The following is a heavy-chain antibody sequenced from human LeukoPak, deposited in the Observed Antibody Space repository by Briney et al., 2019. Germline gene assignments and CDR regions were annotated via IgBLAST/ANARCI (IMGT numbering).Heavy chain of an antibody. V-gene: IGHV3-21*01. Sequence: KPGGSLRLSCAASGFTFSSYSMNWVRQAPGKGLEWVSSISSSSYIYFADSVKGRFTISRGNAKNSLYLQMNSLRAEDTAVYYCASGAYCGGDCYSGDAFDIWGQGTMVTVSS. CDR2: ISSSSYI. CDR3: ASGAYCGGDCYSGDAFDI. J-gene: IGHJ3*02. CDR1: GFTFSSYS. D-gene: IGHD2-21*01.